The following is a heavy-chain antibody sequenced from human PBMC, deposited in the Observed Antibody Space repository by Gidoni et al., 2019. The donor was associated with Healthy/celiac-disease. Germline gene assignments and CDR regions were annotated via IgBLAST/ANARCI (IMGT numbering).Heavy chain of an antibody. CDR1: GFTFSSYD. CDR3: ARVRSDYYYYGMDV. V-gene: IGHV3-13*01. Sequence: EVQLVESGGGLVQPGGSLRLPCADSGFTFSSYDMHWVRQATGKGLEWVSAIGTAGDTYYPGSVKGRFTISRENAKNSLYLQMNSLRAGDTAVYYCARVRSDYYYYGMDVWGQGTTVTVSS. CDR2: IGTAGDT. J-gene: IGHJ6*02.